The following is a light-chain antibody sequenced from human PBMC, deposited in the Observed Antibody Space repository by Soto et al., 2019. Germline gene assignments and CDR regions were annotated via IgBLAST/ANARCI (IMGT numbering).Light chain of an antibody. J-gene: IGKJ4*01. CDR2: GAS. V-gene: IGKV3-15*01. CDR1: QSVSSN. CDR3: QQYNSLPLT. Sequence: DIVMTQSPATLSVSPGERATLSCRASQSVSSNFAWYQQTPGQAPRLLIYGASTRATGIPVRFSGSGSGTEFTLTITSLQSEDFAVYYCQQYNSLPLTFGGGTKVDI.